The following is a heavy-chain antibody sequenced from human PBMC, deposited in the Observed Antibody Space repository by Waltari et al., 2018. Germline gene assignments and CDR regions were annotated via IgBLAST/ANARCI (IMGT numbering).Heavy chain of an antibody. V-gene: IGHV1-3*01. D-gene: IGHD2-15*01. CDR2: INHANENT. J-gene: IGHJ5*02. Sequence: QVQLVQSGAEVKKPGASVKVSCTPSGFSFTNFAVHWVRQAPGQRLEWVGWINHANENTRYSQKFQDRVTITRDTSASTAYMELSSLGSEDTAVYYCARDGYCSGGSCYSGWSDPWGQGTLVIVSS. CDR1: GFSFTNFA. CDR3: ARDGYCSGGSCYSGWSDP.